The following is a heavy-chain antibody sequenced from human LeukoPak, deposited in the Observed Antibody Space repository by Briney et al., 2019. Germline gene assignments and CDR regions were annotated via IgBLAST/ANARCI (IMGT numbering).Heavy chain of an antibody. J-gene: IGHJ3*02. Sequence: ASVKVSCKTSGYTFTNYGVSWVRQAPGQGLEWIGWISGYNGNTNYAQKYRDRVTMTIDTSTSTAYMELRSLRSDDTAVYYCAREGEYCSGGSCLVDAFDIWGQGTMVTVSS. D-gene: IGHD2-15*01. CDR3: AREGEYCSGGSCLVDAFDI. CDR2: ISGYNGNT. CDR1: GYTFTNYG. V-gene: IGHV1-18*01.